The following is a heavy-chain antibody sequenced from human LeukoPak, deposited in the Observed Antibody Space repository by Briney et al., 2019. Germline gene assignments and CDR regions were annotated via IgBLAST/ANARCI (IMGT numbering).Heavy chain of an antibody. J-gene: IGHJ4*02. Sequence: GGSLRLSCAASGFTFSSYSMNWVRQAPGKGLEWVSSISSSSSYIYYADSVKGRFTISRDNAKNSLYLRMNSLRAEDTAVYYCARDLRNYGDYDVDDYWGQGTLVTVSS. D-gene: IGHD4-17*01. CDR3: ARDLRNYGDYDVDDY. CDR1: GFTFSSYS. V-gene: IGHV3-21*01. CDR2: ISSSSSYI.